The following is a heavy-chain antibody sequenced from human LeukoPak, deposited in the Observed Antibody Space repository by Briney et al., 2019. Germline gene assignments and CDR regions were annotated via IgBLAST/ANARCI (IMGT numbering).Heavy chain of an antibody. CDR1: GGSISSYY. V-gene: IGHV4-59*12. CDR2: IYYSGST. CDR3: AREALWFREYDAFDI. J-gene: IGHJ3*02. D-gene: IGHD3-10*01. Sequence: AWETLSLTCTVSGGSISSYYWSWIRQPPGKGLEWIGYIYYSGSTNYNPSLKSRVTMSVDTSKNQFSLKLSSVTAADTAVYYCAREALWFREYDAFDIWGQGTMVTVSS.